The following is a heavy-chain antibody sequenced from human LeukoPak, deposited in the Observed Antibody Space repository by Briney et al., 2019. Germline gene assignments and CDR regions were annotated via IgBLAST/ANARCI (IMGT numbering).Heavy chain of an antibody. V-gene: IGHV3-48*04. CDR3: ARVRGGGGGSFYFDY. J-gene: IGHJ4*02. CDR2: IGSRSSSI. Sequence: GGSLRLSCAASGFTFSTYNMHWVRQAPGQGLEWVSYIGSRSSSIKYADSVKGRFTISRDNAKNSPYLQMNSLRAEDTAVYYCARVRGGGGGSFYFDYWGQGTLVTVSS. D-gene: IGHD1-26*01. CDR1: GFTFSTYN.